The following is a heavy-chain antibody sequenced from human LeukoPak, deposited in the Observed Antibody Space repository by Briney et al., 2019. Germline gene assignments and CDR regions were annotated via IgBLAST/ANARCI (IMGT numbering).Heavy chain of an antibody. J-gene: IGHJ4*02. V-gene: IGHV6-1*01. D-gene: IGHD6-13*01. CDR1: GDSVSSNSAT. CDR3: VIGSSSNSWYFDY. CDR2: TYYRSKWYN. Sequence: SQTLSLTCAVSGDSVSSNSATWTWIRQSPLRGLEWLGRTYYRSKWYNEYAVSVKSRITINPDTSKNQFSLQLNSVTPEDTAVYYCVIGSSSNSWYFDYWGQGTLVTVSS.